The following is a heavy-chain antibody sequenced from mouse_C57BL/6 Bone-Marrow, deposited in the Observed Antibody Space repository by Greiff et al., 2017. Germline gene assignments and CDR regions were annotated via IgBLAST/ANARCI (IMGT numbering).Heavy chain of an antibody. CDR3: ARQACSSSQRDY. V-gene: IGHV5-4*03. CDR2: ISDGGSYT. CDR1: GFTFSSYA. Sequence: EVKLMESGGGLVKPGGSLKLSCAASGFTFSSYAMSWVRQTPEKRLEWVATISDGGSYTYYPDNVKGRFTISRDNAKNNLYLQMSHLKSELTAMSSCARQACSSSQRDYWHQGPTLSVSS. D-gene: IGHD3-2*02. J-gene: IGHJ2*01.